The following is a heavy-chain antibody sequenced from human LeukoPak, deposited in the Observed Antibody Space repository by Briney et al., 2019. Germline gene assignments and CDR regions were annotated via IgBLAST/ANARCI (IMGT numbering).Heavy chain of an antibody. Sequence: ASVKVSCKASGYTFTEYYLHWVRQAPGQGLEWLAWISPTSGGTNYAQKFQGRVSLTRDTSITTAYMELNRLRCDDTAVYYCARGRDSGSRTYFFDYWGQGTLVTVSS. CDR2: ISPTSGGT. D-gene: IGHD1-26*01. V-gene: IGHV1-2*02. CDR3: ARGRDSGSRTYFFDY. CDR1: GYTFTEYY. J-gene: IGHJ4*02.